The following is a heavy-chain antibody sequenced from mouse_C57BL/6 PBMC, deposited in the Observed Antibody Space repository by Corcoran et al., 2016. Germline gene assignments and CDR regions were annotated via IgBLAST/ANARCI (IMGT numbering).Heavy chain of an antibody. V-gene: IGHV1-15*01. Sequence: QVQLQQSGAELVRPGASVTLSCKASGYTFTDYEMHWVKQTPVHGLEWIGAIDPETGGTAYNQKFKGKAILTADKSSSTAYMELRSLTSEDSAVYYCTRWLRLNAWFAYWGQGTLVTVSA. D-gene: IGHD3-2*02. J-gene: IGHJ3*01. CDR1: GYTFTDYE. CDR2: IDPETGGT. CDR3: TRWLRLNAWFAY.